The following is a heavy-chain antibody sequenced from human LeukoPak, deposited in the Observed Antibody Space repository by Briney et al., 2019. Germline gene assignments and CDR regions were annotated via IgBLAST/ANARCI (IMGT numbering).Heavy chain of an antibody. Sequence: ASVKVSCKASGYTFTSYGISWVRQAPGQGLEWMGWISAYNGNTNYAQKLQGRVTMTTDTSTSTAYMELRSLRSDDTAVYYCARFSGWDIVVVPAADLFDYWGQGTLSPSPQ. CDR1: GYTFTSYG. CDR2: ISAYNGNT. CDR3: ARFSGWDIVVVPAADLFDY. J-gene: IGHJ4*02. V-gene: IGHV1-18*04. D-gene: IGHD2-2*01.